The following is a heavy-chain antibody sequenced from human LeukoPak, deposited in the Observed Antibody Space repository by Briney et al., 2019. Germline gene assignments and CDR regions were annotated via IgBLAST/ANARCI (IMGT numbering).Heavy chain of an antibody. CDR2: MNQDGSEK. CDR1: GFTFSNYW. Sequence: GGSLRLSCADSGFTFSNYWMSWVRQAPGKGLEWVANMNQDGSEKYYVDSVKGQFTISKDNAKNSLYLQMNSPRAEDTAVYYCARESHATFDYWGQGTLVIVSS. V-gene: IGHV3-7*01. CDR3: ARESHATFDY. D-gene: IGHD1-26*01. J-gene: IGHJ4*02.